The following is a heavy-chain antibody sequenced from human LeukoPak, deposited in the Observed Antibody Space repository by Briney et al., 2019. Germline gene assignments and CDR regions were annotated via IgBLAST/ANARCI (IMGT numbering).Heavy chain of an antibody. CDR3: ARSDIVVVPAAGRGDY. CDR2: IYPGDSDT. D-gene: IGHD2-2*01. CDR1: GYSFTSYW. J-gene: IGHJ4*02. V-gene: IGHV5-51*01. Sequence: RGEPLKISCKGSGYSFTSYWIGWVRQMPGKGLEWMGIIYPGDSDTRYSPSFQGQVTISADKSISTAYLQWSSLKASDTAMYYCARSDIVVVPAAGRGDYWGQGTLVTVSS.